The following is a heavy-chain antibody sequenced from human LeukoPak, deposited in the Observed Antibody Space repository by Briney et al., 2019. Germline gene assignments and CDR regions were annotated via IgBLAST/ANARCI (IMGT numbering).Heavy chain of an antibody. J-gene: IGHJ3*02. CDR1: GGSISSSSYY. CDR3: ARPGRADYGDYRTPDDAFDI. Sequence: PSETLSLTCTVSGGSISSSSYYWGWIRQPPGKGLEWIGSIYYSGSTYYNPSLKSRVTISVDTSKNQFSLKLSSVTAADTAVYYCARPGRADYGDYRTPDDAFDIWGQGTMVTVSS. CDR2: IYYSGST. D-gene: IGHD4-17*01. V-gene: IGHV4-39*01.